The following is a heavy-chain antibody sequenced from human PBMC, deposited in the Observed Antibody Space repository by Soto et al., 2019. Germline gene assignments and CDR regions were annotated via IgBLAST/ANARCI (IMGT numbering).Heavy chain of an antibody. CDR2: ISSSGSTA. CDR1: GFTFSRFE. Sequence: LRLSCAASGFTFSRFELHWVRQAPGKGLEWISYISSSGSTAYYAPSVEGRFTISRDNANNSVYLQMDSLRAEDTALYYCTRAAWFPYLSFYWGQGALVTVSS. V-gene: IGHV3-48*03. J-gene: IGHJ4*02. CDR3: TRAAWFPYLSFY. D-gene: IGHD3-10*01.